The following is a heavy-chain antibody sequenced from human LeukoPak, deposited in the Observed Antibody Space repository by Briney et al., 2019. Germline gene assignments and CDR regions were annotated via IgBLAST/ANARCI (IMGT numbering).Heavy chain of an antibody. CDR2: LSNSGST. J-gene: IGHJ4*02. CDR1: GGSISSYL. CDR3: ARDKSLRGNWFGNDY. Sequence: SETLSLTCTASGGSISSYLWSWIRQSPGKGPEWIGHLSNSGSTNYNPSLRSRVTISLDTSKNQFSLRLSFVTAADTAVYYCARDKSLRGNWFGNDYWGQGTLVTVSS. V-gene: IGHV4-59*01. D-gene: IGHD3-10*01.